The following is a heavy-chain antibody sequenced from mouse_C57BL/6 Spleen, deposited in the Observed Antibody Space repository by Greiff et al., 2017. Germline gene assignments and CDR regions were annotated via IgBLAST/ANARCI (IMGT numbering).Heavy chain of an antibody. J-gene: IGHJ2*01. V-gene: IGHV1-81*01. Sequence: VQLQESGAELARPGASVKLSCKASGYTFTSYGISWVKQRTGQGLEWIGEIYPRSGNTYYNEKFKGKATLTVDNSSSTAYMELRSLTSEDSAVYFCARGGTTPTNPLDYWGQGTTLTDSS. CDR2: IYPRSGNT. CDR3: ARGGTTPTNPLDY. D-gene: IGHD1-1*01. CDR1: GYTFTSYG.